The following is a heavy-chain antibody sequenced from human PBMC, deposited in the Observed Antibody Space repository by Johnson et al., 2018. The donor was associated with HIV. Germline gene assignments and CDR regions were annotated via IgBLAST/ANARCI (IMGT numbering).Heavy chain of an antibody. CDR1: GFSFDDYV. Sequence: PFVDSRGAVVRPVGSLILSCSASGFSFDDYVMSWVLHAPGKGLEWFSGISWNSGSIVYADSVKGQFTISRDNAKNSLYLQMNSLRPEDTALYYCAKDVTGELDAFDIWGQGTMVTVSS. J-gene: IGHJ3*02. D-gene: IGHD1-1*01. CDR3: AKDVTGELDAFDI. CDR2: ISWNSGSI. V-gene: IGHV3-9*01.